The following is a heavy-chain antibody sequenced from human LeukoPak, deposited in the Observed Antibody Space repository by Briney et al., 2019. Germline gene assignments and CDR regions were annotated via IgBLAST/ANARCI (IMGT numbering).Heavy chain of an antibody. CDR1: GFTFSSYT. CDR3: VRYYDILTGYPEEDFDY. D-gene: IGHD3-9*01. J-gene: IGHJ4*02. CDR2: ISSSSGYI. V-gene: IGHV3-21*01. Sequence: TGGSLRLSCAASGFTFSSYTMSWVRQTPGKGLEWVSSISSSSGYIYYADSVKGRFTISRDNAKNSLYLQMNSLRAEDTAVYYCVRYYDILTGYPEEDFDYWGQGTLVTVSS.